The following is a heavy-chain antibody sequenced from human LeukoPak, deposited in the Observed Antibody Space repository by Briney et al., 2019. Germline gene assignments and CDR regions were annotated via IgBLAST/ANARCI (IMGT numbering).Heavy chain of an antibody. D-gene: IGHD6-19*01. V-gene: IGHV4-34*01. CDR3: ARRGPLGLAVAGYWYFDL. Sequence: PSETLSLTCAVYGGSFSGYYWSWIRQPPGKGLEWIGEINHSGSTNYNPSLKSRVTISVDTSKNQFSLKLSSVTAADTAVYYCARRGPLGLAVAGYWYFDLWGRGTLVTVSS. CDR2: INHSGST. CDR1: GGSFSGYY. J-gene: IGHJ2*01.